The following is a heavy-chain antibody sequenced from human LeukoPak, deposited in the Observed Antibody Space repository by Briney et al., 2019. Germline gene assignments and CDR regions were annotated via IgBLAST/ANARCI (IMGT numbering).Heavy chain of an antibody. CDR3: AKDSGYYYKSFDY. CDR2: ISGSGSST. V-gene: IGHV3-23*01. D-gene: IGHD3-22*01. J-gene: IGHJ4*02. Sequence: PGESLRLSCAASGFTFSSYAMSWVRQAPGKGLEWVSTISGSGSSTYYADSGKGRFTISRDNSKNTPYLQMNSLRAEDTAVYYCAKDSGYYYKSFDYWGQGTLVTVSS. CDR1: GFTFSSYA.